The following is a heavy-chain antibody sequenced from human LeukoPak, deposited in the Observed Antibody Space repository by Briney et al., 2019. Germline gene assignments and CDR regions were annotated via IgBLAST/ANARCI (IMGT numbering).Heavy chain of an antibody. D-gene: IGHD6-19*01. CDR2: IDPNSGAT. Sequence: ASVKVSCKASGYSFTGYYMHWVRQAPGQGLEWMGWIDPNSGATNSAQKFQGRVTMTRDTSISTAYMELSRLRSDDTAVYYCAREENSGLRRYFVYWGQGTLVTVSS. J-gene: IGHJ4*02. CDR1: GYSFTGYY. V-gene: IGHV1-2*02. CDR3: AREENSGLRRYFVY.